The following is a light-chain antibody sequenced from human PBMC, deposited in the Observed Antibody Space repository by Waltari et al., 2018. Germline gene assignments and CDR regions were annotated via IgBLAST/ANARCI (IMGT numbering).Light chain of an antibody. CDR3: QSFDISLNGAV. CDR2: TNI. V-gene: IGLV1-40*01. CDR1: SPNLGTGYD. Sequence: QSVLTQPPSVSGAPGQRVTISCTGGSPNLGTGYDGHWYQHLPSTAPKLLIYTNIYRPSGVPDRFSGSKSGTSASLIIAGLQAEDAADYYCQSFDISLNGAVFGAGTKVTVL. J-gene: IGLJ1*01.